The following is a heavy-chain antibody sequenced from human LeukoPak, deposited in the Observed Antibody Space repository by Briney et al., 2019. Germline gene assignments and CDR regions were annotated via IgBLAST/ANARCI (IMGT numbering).Heavy chain of an antibody. V-gene: IGHV4-39*01. CDR1: GGSISSSSYY. J-gene: IGHJ4*02. CDR2: IYYSGST. Sequence: PSETLSLTCTVSGGSISSSSYYWGWIRQPPGKGLEWIGSIYYSGSTYYNPSLKSRVTISVDTSKSQFSLKLSSVTAADTAVYYCASRGYSYGYFSYWGQGTLVTVSS. D-gene: IGHD5-18*01. CDR3: ASRGYSYGYFSY.